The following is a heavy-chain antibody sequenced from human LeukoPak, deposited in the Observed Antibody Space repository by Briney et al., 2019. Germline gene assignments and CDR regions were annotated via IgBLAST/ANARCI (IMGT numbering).Heavy chain of an antibody. CDR1: GFTFSSYS. Sequence: GGSLRLSCAASGFTFSSYSMNWVRQAPGKGLEWVSSISSSSSYIYYADSVKGRFTISRDNSKNTLYLQMNSLRAEDTAVYYCARDRREWMRGDPFDYWGQGTLVTVSS. V-gene: IGHV3-21*01. J-gene: IGHJ4*02. CDR2: ISSSSSYI. CDR3: ARDRREWMRGDPFDY. D-gene: IGHD3-3*01.